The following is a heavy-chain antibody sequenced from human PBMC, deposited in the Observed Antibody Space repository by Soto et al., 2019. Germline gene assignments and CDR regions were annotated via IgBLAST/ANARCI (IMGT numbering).Heavy chain of an antibody. CDR1: GGSISSYY. Sequence: KASETLSLTCTVSGGSISSYYWSWIRQPPGKGLEWIGYIYYSGSTNYNPSLKSRVTISVDTSKNQFSLKLSSVTAADTAVYYCARPYCSSTSCYDFDWFDPWGQGTLVTVSS. V-gene: IGHV4-59*01. J-gene: IGHJ5*02. CDR3: ARPYCSSTSCYDFDWFDP. D-gene: IGHD2-2*01. CDR2: IYYSGST.